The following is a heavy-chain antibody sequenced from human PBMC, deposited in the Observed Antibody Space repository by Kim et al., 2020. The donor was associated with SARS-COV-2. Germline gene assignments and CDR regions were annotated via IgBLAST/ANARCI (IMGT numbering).Heavy chain of an antibody. J-gene: IGHJ5*02. Sequence: SETLSLTCTVSGDSISSDDYYCSWIRQHPGKGLEWIGYMSYRGITRYNPSLKSRVSISVDTSTNQFSLKMTSMTTADTAVYYCARGKGYYYGSYGYYFDHWGQGTLVTVSS. CDR2: MSYRGIT. V-gene: IGHV4-31*03. CDR3: ARGKGYYYGSYGYYFDH. D-gene: IGHD3-22*01. CDR1: GDSISSDDYY.